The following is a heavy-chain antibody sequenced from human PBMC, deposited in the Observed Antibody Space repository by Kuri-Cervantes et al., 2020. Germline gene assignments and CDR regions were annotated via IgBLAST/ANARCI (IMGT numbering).Heavy chain of an antibody. D-gene: IGHD6-13*01. J-gene: IGHJ6*02. CDR3: ARATGYSTLFYYGMDV. Sequence: ASVKVSCKASGYTFTSYDINWVRQATGQGLEWMGWMNPNSGNTGYAQKFQGRVTITADESTSTAYMELSSLRSEDTAVYYCARATGYSTLFYYGMDVWGQGTTVTVSS. CDR2: MNPNSGNT. V-gene: IGHV1-8*01. CDR1: GYTFTSYD.